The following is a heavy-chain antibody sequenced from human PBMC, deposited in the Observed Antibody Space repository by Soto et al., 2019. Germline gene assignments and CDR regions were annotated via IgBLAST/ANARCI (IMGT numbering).Heavy chain of an antibody. CDR1: GFTFSSYA. J-gene: IGHJ4*02. D-gene: IGHD6-6*01. Sequence: GGSLRLSCAASGFTFSSYAMHWVRQAPGKGLEWVAVISYDGSNKYYADSVKGRFTISRDNSKNTLYLQMNSLRAEDTAVYYCASLHSYPGYWGQGTLVTVSS. V-gene: IGHV3-30-3*01. CDR3: ASLHSYPGY. CDR2: ISYDGSNK.